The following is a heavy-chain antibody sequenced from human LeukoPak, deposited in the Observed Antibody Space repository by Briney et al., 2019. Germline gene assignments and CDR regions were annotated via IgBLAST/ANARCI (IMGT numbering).Heavy chain of an antibody. CDR2: INHSGST. J-gene: IGHJ4*02. CDR3: ARVILYLGDDY. Sequence: SETLSLTCAVYGGSFSGYYWSWIRQPPGKGLEWIGEINHSGSTNYNPSLKSRVTISVDTSKNQFSLKLSSVTAADTAVYYCARVILYLGDDYWGQGTLVTVSS. V-gene: IGHV4-34*01. CDR1: GGSFSGYY. D-gene: IGHD3-10*01.